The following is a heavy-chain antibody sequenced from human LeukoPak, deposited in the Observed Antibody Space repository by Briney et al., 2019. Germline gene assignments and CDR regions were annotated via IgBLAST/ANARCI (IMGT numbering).Heavy chain of an antibody. J-gene: IGHJ4*02. CDR2: ISSNGGST. CDR1: GFTFSSYA. Sequence: GGPLRLSCAASGFTFSSYAMHWVRQAPGKGLEYVSAISSNGGSTYYANSVKGRFTISRDNSKNTLYLQMGSLRAEDMAVYYCARQIRYSYGSDYWGQGTLVTVSS. V-gene: IGHV3-64*01. D-gene: IGHD5-18*01. CDR3: ARQIRYSYGSDY.